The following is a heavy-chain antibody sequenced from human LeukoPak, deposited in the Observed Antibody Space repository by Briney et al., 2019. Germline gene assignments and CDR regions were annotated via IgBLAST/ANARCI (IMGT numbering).Heavy chain of an antibody. CDR1: GYTFTRYG. V-gene: IGHV1-18*04. D-gene: IGHD3-10*01. CDR2: ISAYNGKT. Sequence: ASVKVSCKASGYTFTRYGISGVRQAPGKGLAWMGWISAYNGKTNYAQKLQGRVTMTTDTSTSTAYMELRSLRSDDTAVYYCAREGYYYGSGSYWSYYYYGMDVWGKGTTVTVSS. J-gene: IGHJ6*04. CDR3: AREGYYYGSGSYWSYYYYGMDV.